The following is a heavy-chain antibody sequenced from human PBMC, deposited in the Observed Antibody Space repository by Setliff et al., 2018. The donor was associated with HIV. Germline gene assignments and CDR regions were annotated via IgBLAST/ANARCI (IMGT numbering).Heavy chain of an antibody. D-gene: IGHD6-13*01. V-gene: IGHV4-38-2*01. Sequence: SETLSLTCAVSGYSISSGYYWGWIRQPPGRGLEWIGSIYHSGSTYYNPSLKSRVTISVDTSKNQFSLKLSSVTAADTAVYYCARGRSRWTYYNYYYMDVWGKGTTVTVSS. CDR1: GYSISSGYY. CDR3: ARGRSRWTYYNYYYMDV. CDR2: IYHSGST. J-gene: IGHJ6*03.